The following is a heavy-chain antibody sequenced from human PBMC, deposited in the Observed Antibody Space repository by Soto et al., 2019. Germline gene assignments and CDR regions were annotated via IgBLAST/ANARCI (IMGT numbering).Heavy chain of an antibody. J-gene: IGHJ6*02. CDR2: IDPSGTT. V-gene: IGHV4-4*07. CDR3: ASLGRNYYNGMDV. Sequence: QVQLQESGPGLVKPSETLSLTCTVSGASIRTYFWTWIRQSAGEGLEWLGRIDPSGTTTSTPSLKRRLTMSLDTSTNQFSLTLTSVTAADTAVYFCASLGRNYYNGMDVWGQGTTVIVSS. CDR1: GASIRTYF.